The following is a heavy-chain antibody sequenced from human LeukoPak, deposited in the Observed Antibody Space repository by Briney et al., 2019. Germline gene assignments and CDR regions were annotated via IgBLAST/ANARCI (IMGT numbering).Heavy chain of an antibody. V-gene: IGHV3-21*01. Sequence: PGGSLRLSCAASGFTFSSYSMNWVRQAPGKGLEWVSSISSSSSYIYYADSVKGRFTISRDSAKNSLYLQMNSLRAEDTAVYYCARDRIDTAMVTDWFDPWGQGTLVTVSS. CDR3: ARDRIDTAMVTDWFDP. CDR2: ISSSSSYI. D-gene: IGHD5-18*01. CDR1: GFTFSSYS. J-gene: IGHJ5*02.